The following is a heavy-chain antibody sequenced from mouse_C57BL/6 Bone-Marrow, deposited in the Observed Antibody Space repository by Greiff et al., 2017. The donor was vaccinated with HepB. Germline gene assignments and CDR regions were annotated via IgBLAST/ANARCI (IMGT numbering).Heavy chain of an antibody. CDR3: ARTDYGSSLFDY. V-gene: IGHV1-55*01. J-gene: IGHJ2*01. D-gene: IGHD1-1*01. CDR1: GYTFTSYW. CDR2: IYPGSGST. Sequence: QVQLQQSGAELVKPGASVKMSCKASGYTFTSYWITWVKQRPGQGLEWIGDIYPGSGSTNYNEKFKSKATLTVDTSSSTAYMQLSSLTSEDSAVYYCARTDYGSSLFDYWGQGTTLTVSS.